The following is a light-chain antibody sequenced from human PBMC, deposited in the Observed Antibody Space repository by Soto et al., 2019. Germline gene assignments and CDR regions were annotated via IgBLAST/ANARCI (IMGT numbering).Light chain of an antibody. V-gene: IGKV3-15*01. CDR2: GAS. CDR1: QRISSN. J-gene: IGKJ1*01. CDR3: QQYNNWPRT. Sequence: EIVMTQSPATLSVSPRERATLSCRASQRISSNLAWYQQKPGQAPRLLIYGASTRATGIPERFSGSGSGTEFTLTISSLQSEDFAVYYCQQYNNWPRTFGQGTKGDIK.